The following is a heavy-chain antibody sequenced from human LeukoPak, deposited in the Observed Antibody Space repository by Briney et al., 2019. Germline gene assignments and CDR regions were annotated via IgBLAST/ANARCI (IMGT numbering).Heavy chain of an antibody. CDR2: ISSNGGST. CDR1: GFNFSSYA. Sequence: PGGSLKLSCSASGFNFSSYAMHWIRQAPGKGLEYVSAISSNGGSTYYADSVKGRFTISRDNSKNTLYLQMSSLRAEDSALYYCVRGGSSSWSNFDYWGQGTLVTASS. V-gene: IGHV3-64D*06. CDR3: VRGGSSSWSNFDY. D-gene: IGHD6-13*01. J-gene: IGHJ4*02.